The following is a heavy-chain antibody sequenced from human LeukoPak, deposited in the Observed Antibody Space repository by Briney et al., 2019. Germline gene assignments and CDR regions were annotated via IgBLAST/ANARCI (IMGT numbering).Heavy chain of an antibody. Sequence: GGSLRLSCAASGYKFSDHYMDWVRQAPGKGLQWIGRIRNKVNDFSTEYAASVEDRFIISRDDSKNSVYLQLNSLKTEDTAVYYCARDGADRTWYLWYFDLWGRGTLVTVSS. CDR2: IRNKVNDFST. V-gene: IGHV3-72*01. D-gene: IGHD6-13*01. J-gene: IGHJ2*01. CDR3: ARDGADRTWYLWYFDL. CDR1: GYKFSDHY.